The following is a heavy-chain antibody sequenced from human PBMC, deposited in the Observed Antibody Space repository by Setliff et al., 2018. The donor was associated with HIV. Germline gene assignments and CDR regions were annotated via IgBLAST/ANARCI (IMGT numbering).Heavy chain of an antibody. Sequence: SVKVSCKASGGTFISYAISWVRQAPGQGLEWMGGFTPVLGRPNYAQMFQGRVTITADTSASTAYLEMSSLRSEDTAVYYCATSPRGTYYDILTGLPRGYFDPWGQGTQVTVSS. CDR2: FTPVLGRP. J-gene: IGHJ5*02. D-gene: IGHD3-9*01. CDR1: GGTFISYA. CDR3: ATSPRGTYYDILTGLPRGYFDP. V-gene: IGHV1-69*10.